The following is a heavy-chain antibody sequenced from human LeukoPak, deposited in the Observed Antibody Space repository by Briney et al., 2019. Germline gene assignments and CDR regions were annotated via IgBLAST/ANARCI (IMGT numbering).Heavy chain of an antibody. J-gene: IGHJ6*03. CDR1: GYTFTGYY. CDR2: INPNSGGT. D-gene: IGHD1-26*01. CDR3: ARGAGATLYYYYYYMDV. V-gene: IGHV1-2*02. Sequence: ASVKVSCKASGYTFTGYYMHWVRRAPGQGLEWMGWINPNSGGTNYAQKFQGRVTMTRDTSISTAYMELSRLRSDDTAVYYCARGAGATLYYYYYYMDVWGKGTTVTVSS.